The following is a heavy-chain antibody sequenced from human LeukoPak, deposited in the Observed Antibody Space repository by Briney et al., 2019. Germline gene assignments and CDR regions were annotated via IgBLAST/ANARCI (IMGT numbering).Heavy chain of an antibody. CDR1: GFTFSSYW. CDR3: ARIGAKTQWLVPKNWFDP. D-gene: IGHD6-19*01. V-gene: IGHV3-7*01. CDR2: INQDGSEK. Sequence: PGGSLRLSCAASGFTFSSYWMSWVRQAPGKGLEWVANINQDGSEKYYVDSVNGRFTISRDNTKNSLYLQMHSLRAEDTAVYYCARIGAKTQWLVPKNWFDPWGQGTLVTVSS. J-gene: IGHJ5*02.